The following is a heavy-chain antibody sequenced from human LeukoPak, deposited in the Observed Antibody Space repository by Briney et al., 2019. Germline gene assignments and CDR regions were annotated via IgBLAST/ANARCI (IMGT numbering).Heavy chain of an antibody. CDR2: INHSGST. CDR1: GGSFSGYY. J-gene: IGHJ4*02. Sequence: PSETLSLTCAVYGGSFSGYYWSWIRQPPGKGLEWIGEINHSGSTNYNPSLKSRVTISVDTSKNQFSLKLSSVTAADTAIYYCATSVTSSSGWYYGYWGQGSLVTVSS. CDR3: ATSVTSSSGWYYGY. D-gene: IGHD6-19*01. V-gene: IGHV4-34*01.